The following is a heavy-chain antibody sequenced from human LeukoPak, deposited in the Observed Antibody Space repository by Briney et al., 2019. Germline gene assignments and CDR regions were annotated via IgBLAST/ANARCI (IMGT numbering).Heavy chain of an antibody. CDR2: INAGNGNT. D-gene: IGHD4-11*01. CDR3: AREYSDYSNYVSWFDP. J-gene: IGHJ5*02. CDR1: GYTFTSYA. V-gene: IGHV1-3*01. Sequence: ASVKVSCKASGYTFTSYAMHWVRQAPGQRLEWMGWINAGNGNTKYSQKFQGRVTITRDTSASTAYMELSSLRSEDTVVYYCAREYSDYSNYVSWFDPWGQGTLVTVSS.